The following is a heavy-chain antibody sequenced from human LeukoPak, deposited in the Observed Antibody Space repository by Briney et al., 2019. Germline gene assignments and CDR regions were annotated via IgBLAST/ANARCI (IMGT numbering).Heavy chain of an antibody. V-gene: IGHV4-4*07. CDR1: GGSISSYY. Sequence: SETLSLTCTVSGGSISSYYWSWIRQTAGKGLEWIGRIYSSGSTNYNPSLKSRVTMSVDTSKNQFSLKLSSVTAADTAVYYCAREVYSSGWYTSNYFDYWGQGTLVTVSS. D-gene: IGHD6-19*01. CDR3: AREVYSSGWYTSNYFDY. CDR2: IYSSGST. J-gene: IGHJ4*02.